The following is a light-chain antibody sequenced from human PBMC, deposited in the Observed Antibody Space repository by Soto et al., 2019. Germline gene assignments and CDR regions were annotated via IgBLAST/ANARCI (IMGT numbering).Light chain of an antibody. Sequence: QSALTQSPSASGSRGQSVTISCTGTSSDIGGYNSVSWYQQHPGKAPKVMIYDVTKRPSGVPDRFSGSKSGNTASLTVSALQAEDEADYYCSSYTDRKNLVFGTGTKLTVL. CDR3: SSYTDRKNLV. V-gene: IGLV2-8*01. CDR2: DVT. J-gene: IGLJ1*01. CDR1: SSDIGGYNS.